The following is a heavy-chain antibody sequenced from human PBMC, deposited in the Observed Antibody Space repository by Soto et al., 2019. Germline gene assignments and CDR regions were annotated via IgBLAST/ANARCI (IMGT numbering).Heavy chain of an antibody. Sequence: ASVKVSCKASGYTFRRYGISWVRQAPGQGLEWMAWIAPYNDKTNHTRKFQGRLTMTTDTSTTTAYMELRSLRSDDTAVYFCARAGSIDDAFDIWGQGTRVTVSS. CDR2: IAPYNDKT. CDR1: GYTFRRYG. J-gene: IGHJ3*02. CDR3: ARAGSIDDAFDI. D-gene: IGHD6-6*01. V-gene: IGHV1-18*01.